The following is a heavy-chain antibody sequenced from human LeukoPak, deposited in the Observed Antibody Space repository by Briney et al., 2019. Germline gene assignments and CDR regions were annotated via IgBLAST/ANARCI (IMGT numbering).Heavy chain of an antibody. V-gene: IGHV1-69*08. CDR2: IIPIIDSA. Sequence: SVKVSCKTSGGTFNSHIFGWVRQAPGQGLEWMGRIIPIIDSAIYAQKFQGGVTISAEKSTTTAYMELRSLTFEDTALYFCTRVNLRGSNYNWFDPWGQGTQVTVSS. CDR3: TRVNLRGSNYNWFDP. D-gene: IGHD6-13*01. J-gene: IGHJ5*02. CDR1: GGTFNSHI.